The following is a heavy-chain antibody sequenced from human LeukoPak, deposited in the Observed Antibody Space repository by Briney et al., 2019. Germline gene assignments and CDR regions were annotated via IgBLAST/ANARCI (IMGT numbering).Heavy chain of an antibody. Sequence: PGGSLRLSCAASGFTFSSYWMSWVRQAPGKGLEWVANIKQDGSEKYYVDSVKGRFTISRDNAKNSLYLQMNSLLAEDTAVYYCARDLDYDFWSGYLDYWGQGTLVTVSS. CDR1: GFTFSSYW. CDR3: ARDLDYDFWSGYLDY. V-gene: IGHV3-7*01. D-gene: IGHD3-3*01. CDR2: IKQDGSEK. J-gene: IGHJ4*02.